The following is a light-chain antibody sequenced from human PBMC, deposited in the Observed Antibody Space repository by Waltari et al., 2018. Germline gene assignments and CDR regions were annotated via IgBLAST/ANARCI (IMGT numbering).Light chain of an antibody. CDR3: GQGTHLPPT. CDR2: EVS. V-gene: IGKV2-30*02. J-gene: IGKJ1*01. CDR1: QSLVHSNGNTY. Sequence: DVVMTQSPLSLPITPGQPASMSCRSSQSLVHSNGNTYLSWFHQKPGQPPRRLIYEVSNQDSGVPDRFSGSGAGTDFTLKISRVEAKDVGVYYCGQGTHLPPTFGQGTKVEIK.